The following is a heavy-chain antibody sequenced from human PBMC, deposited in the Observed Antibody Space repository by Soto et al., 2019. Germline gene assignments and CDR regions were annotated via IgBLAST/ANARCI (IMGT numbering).Heavy chain of an antibody. CDR3: ARDRSSWYVIDY. D-gene: IGHD6-13*01. Sequence: QVQLVESGGGLVKPGGSLKLSCAASGFSFSDYYMRWFRQAPGRGLEWVSDITTSGYTIFYADSVKGRFTISRDNAKNTLYLQMNSLRAEDTAVYYFARDRSSWYVIDYWGQGTLVTVSS. CDR2: ITTSGYTI. V-gene: IGHV3-11*01. J-gene: IGHJ4*02. CDR1: GFSFSDYY.